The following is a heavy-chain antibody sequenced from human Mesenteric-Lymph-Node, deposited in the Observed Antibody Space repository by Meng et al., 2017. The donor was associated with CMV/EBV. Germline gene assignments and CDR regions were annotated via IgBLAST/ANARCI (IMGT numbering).Heavy chain of an antibody. V-gene: IGHV4-59*01. CDR3: ARDKRTLHKLIYYYYGMDV. CDR1: GGSISSYY. CDR2: IYYSGST. J-gene: IGHJ6*02. D-gene: IGHD4-11*01. Sequence: SETLSLTCTVSGGSISSYYWSWIRQPPGKGLEWIGYIYYSGSTNYNPSLKSRVTISVDTSKNQFSLKLSSVTAADTAVYYCARDKRTLHKLIYYYYGMDVWGQGTTVTVSS.